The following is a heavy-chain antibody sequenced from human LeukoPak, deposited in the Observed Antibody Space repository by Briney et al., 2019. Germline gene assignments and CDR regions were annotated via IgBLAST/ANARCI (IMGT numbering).Heavy chain of an antibody. CDR1: GGTSSSYA. CDR3: ARDLFTLNWFDP. J-gene: IGHJ5*02. V-gene: IGHV1-69*05. Sequence: SVKVSCKASGGTSSSYAISWVRQAPGQGLEWMGRIIPIFGTANYAQKFQGRVTITTDESTSTAYMELSSLRSEDTAVYYCARDLFTLNWFDPWGQGTLVTVSS. CDR2: IIPIFGTA. D-gene: IGHD2-15*01.